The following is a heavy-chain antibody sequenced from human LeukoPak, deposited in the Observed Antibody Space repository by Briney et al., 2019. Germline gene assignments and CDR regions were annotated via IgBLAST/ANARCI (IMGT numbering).Heavy chain of an antibody. CDR2: INPNSGGT. CDR3: ARLSIAVAGT. V-gene: IGHV1-2*02. D-gene: IGHD6-19*01. J-gene: IGHJ4*02. CDR1: GYTFTDYY. Sequence: ASVKVSCKASGYTFTDYYMHWVRQAPGQGLEWMGWINPNSGGTNYAQKFQGRVTLTRDTSTTTAYMELSRLRSDDTAVYYCARLSIAVAGTWGQGTLVTVSS.